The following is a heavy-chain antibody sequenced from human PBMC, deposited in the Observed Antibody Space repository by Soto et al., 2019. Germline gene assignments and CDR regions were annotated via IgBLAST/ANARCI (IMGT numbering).Heavy chain of an antibody. CDR1: GFTFSNYW. Sequence: SGGSLRLSCEASGFTFSNYWMSWVRQAPGKGLEWVANIQHGGRDKYYVDSVKGRFTISRDNAKTSLYLQMNDLRVEDTAVYYCARDPVVEPDRDTVDVWGQGTMVTVSS. J-gene: IGHJ3*01. CDR2: IQHGGRDK. CDR3: ARDPVVEPDRDTVDV. V-gene: IGHV3-7*05. D-gene: IGHD2-2*01.